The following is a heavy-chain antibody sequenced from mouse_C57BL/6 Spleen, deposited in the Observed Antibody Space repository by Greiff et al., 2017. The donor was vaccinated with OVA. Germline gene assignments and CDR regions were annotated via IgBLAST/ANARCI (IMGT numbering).Heavy chain of an antibody. CDR1: GFSFNTYA. V-gene: IGHV10-1*01. CDR3: VRHENYDGYFDV. CDR2: IRSKSNNYAT. Sequence: EVQRVESGGGLVQPKGSLKLSCAASGFSFNTYAMNWVRQAPGKGLEWVARIRSKSNNYATYYADSVKDRFTISRDDSESMLYLQMNNLKTEDTAMYYCVRHENYDGYFDVWGTGTTVTVSS. D-gene: IGHD2-4*01. J-gene: IGHJ1*03.